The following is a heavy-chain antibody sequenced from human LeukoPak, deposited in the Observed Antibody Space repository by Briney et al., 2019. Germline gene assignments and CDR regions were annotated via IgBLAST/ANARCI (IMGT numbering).Heavy chain of an antibody. V-gene: IGHV3-30*02. CDR2: IRYDGSNK. CDR1: GFTFSSYG. CDR3: AKRGDWNSRYSYYYYMDV. D-gene: IGHD1-7*01. J-gene: IGHJ6*03. Sequence: GGSLRLSCAASGFTFSSYGMHWVRQAPGKGLDWVALIRYDGSNKYYADSVKGRFTISRDNSKNTLYLQMNSLRAENTAVYYCAKRGDWNSRYSYYYYMDVWGKGTTVTVSS.